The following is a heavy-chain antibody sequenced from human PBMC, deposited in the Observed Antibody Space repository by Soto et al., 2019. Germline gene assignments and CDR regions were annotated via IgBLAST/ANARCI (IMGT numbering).Heavy chain of an antibody. CDR3: ARNRGRDDILTGPPYYYSGMDV. D-gene: IGHD3-9*01. CDR2: INPSGGST. Sequence: ASVKVSCKASGYTFTSYYMHWVRQAPGQGLEWMGIINPSGGSTSYAQKFQGRVTMTRDTSTSTVYMELSSLRSEDTAVYYCARNRGRDDILTGPPYYYSGMDVRGKGTTVTVSS. V-gene: IGHV1-46*01. J-gene: IGHJ6*04. CDR1: GYTFTSYY.